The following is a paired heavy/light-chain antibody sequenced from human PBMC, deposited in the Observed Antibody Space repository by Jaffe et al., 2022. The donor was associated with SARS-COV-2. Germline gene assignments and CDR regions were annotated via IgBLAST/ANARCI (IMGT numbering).Light chain of an antibody. V-gene: IGLV2-14*03. J-gene: IGLJ2*01. CDR3: SSYTSTITVI. CDR2: DVS. Sequence: QSALTQPASVSGSPGQSITIPCTGTSSDVGGYNFVCWYQQHPGKAPKLMIYDVSNRPSGVSNRFSGSKSGNTASLTISGLQAEDEADYYCSSYTSTITVIFGGGTKLTVL. CDR1: SSDVGGYNF.
Heavy chain of an antibody. CDR2: IGVGGDT. V-gene: IGHV3-13*01. Sequence: EVQLVESGGGLVQPGGSLRLSCEASGFPFSSSDMHWVRQTTGKGLEWVSAIGVGGDTYYADSVKGRFTISRENAQNSFFLQMNSLRAGDTAVYYCAREGYSSNWNDWYFDLWGRGTLVTVSS. CDR1: GFPFSSSD. J-gene: IGHJ2*01. CDR3: AREGYSSNWNDWYFDL. D-gene: IGHD6-13*01.